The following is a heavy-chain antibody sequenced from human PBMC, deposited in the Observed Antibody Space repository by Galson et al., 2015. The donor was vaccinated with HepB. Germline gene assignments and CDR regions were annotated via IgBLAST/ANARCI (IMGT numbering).Heavy chain of an antibody. J-gene: IGHJ6*02. CDR3: ASCSSSWYYYGMDV. CDR1: GYSFNSYW. V-gene: IGHV5-51*01. Sequence: QSGAEVKKPGESLKISCKGSGYSFNSYWIGWVRPMPGKGLEWMGILYPGNSDTRYSPSFQGQVTISADKSISTAYLQWSSLRSEDTAVYYCASCSSSWYYYGMDVWGQGTTVTVSS. D-gene: IGHD6-13*01. CDR2: LYPGNSDT.